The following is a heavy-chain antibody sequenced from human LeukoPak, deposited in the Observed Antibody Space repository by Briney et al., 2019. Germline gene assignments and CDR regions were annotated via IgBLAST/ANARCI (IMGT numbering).Heavy chain of an antibody. CDR1: GDSISSGDCN. CDR3: ARGGPTRYSYSFGS. V-gene: IGHV4-31*03. Sequence: SETLSLTCTVSGDSISSGDCNWSWIRQHPGKGLEWMAYIYYSGNTYYNSSLQSRVTISIDTSQNQFSLKLSSVTAADTAVYYCARGGPTRYSYSFGSWGQGTLVTVSS. J-gene: IGHJ5*01. D-gene: IGHD1-1*01. CDR2: IYYSGNT.